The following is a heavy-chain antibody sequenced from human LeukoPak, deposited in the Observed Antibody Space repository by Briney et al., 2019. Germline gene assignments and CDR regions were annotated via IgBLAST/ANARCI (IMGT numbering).Heavy chain of an antibody. CDR3: ARDWCSSTSCYPYYYYYGMDV. V-gene: IGHV3-74*01. Sequence: GGSLRLSCVASGFTFNSYWMHWVRQGPGKGLVWVSRINSDGSSTNYADSVKGRFTISRDSAKNTLYLQMNSLRAEDTAVYYCARDWCSSTSCYPYYYYYGMDVWGQGTTVTVSS. J-gene: IGHJ6*02. D-gene: IGHD2-2*01. CDR1: GFTFNSYW. CDR2: INSDGSST.